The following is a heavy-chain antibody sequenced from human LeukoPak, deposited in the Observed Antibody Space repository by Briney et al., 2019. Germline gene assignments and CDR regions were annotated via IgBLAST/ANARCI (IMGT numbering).Heavy chain of an antibody. Sequence: PRGSLRLSCAASRFTFSNYWLSWVCQARGKGLEWVANIKQDGSEKYYVDSVKGRFTISRDNAKNSLYLQMNSLRAEDTAVYYCARDLSWGRPTYWGQGTLVTVSS. D-gene: IGHD3-16*01. V-gene: IGHV3-7*03. CDR3: ARDLSWGRPTY. CDR2: IKQDGSEK. J-gene: IGHJ4*02. CDR1: RFTFSNYW.